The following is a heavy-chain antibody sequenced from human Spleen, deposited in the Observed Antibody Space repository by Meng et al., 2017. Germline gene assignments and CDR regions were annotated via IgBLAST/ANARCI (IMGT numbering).Heavy chain of an antibody. CDR1: GESLSGYF. Sequence: SETLSLTCAVEGESLSGYFWSWIRQPPGKGLEWIGEINDSGVANYSPSLKSRVTMSVDTTKKRFSLKLTSLTAADRAVYYCARGHFYGAAYGLDVWGLGTTVTVSS. J-gene: IGHJ6*02. CDR2: INDSGVA. CDR3: ARGHFYGAAYGLDV. V-gene: IGHV4-34*01. D-gene: IGHD4/OR15-4a*01.